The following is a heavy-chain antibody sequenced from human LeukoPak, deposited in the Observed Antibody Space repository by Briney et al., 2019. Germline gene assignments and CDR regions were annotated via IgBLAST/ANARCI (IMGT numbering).Heavy chain of an antibody. CDR1: GGSFSGNY. D-gene: IGHD3-10*01. Sequence: SETLSLTCAVYGGSFSGNYWSWIRQPPGKGLEWIGEINRGGSTKYNPSLKSRVTISLDTSKNQFSLKLTSVSAADTAVYYCARGYGSGSYFNYWGQGTLVTVSS. CDR2: INRGGST. CDR3: ARGYGSGSYFNY. J-gene: IGHJ4*02. V-gene: IGHV4-34*01.